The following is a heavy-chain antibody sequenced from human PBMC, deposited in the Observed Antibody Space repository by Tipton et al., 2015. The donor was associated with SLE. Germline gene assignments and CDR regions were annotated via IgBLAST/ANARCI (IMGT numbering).Heavy chain of an antibody. J-gene: IGHJ4*02. CDR2: IYYSGST. CDR1: GGSISSSSYY. V-gene: IGHV4-39*07. CDR3: ARVPLAPYCGGDCYGGFDY. Sequence: TLSLTCTVSGGSISSSSYYWGWIRQPPGKGLEWIGSIYYSGSTYYNPSLKSRVTISVDTSKNQFSLKLSSVTAADTAVYYCARVPLAPYCGGDCYGGFDYWGQGTLVTVSS. D-gene: IGHD2-21*01.